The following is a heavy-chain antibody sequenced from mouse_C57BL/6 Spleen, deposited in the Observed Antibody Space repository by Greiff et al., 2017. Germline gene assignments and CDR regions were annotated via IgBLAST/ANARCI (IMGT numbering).Heavy chain of an antibody. D-gene: IGHD4-1*01. J-gene: IGHJ4*01. Sequence: QVQLQQPGAELVRPGTSVKLSCKASGYTFPSYWMHWVKQRPGQGLEWIGVIDPSDSYTNYNQKFKGKATLTVDTSSSTAYMQLSSLTSEDSAVYYCASDWDEGARDDWGQGTSVTVSS. CDR3: ASDWDEGARDD. V-gene: IGHV1-59*01. CDR2: IDPSDSYT. CDR1: GYTFPSYW.